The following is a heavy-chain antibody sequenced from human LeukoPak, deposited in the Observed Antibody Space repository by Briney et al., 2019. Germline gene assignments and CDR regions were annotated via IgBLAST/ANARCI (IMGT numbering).Heavy chain of an antibody. CDR3: ARGGTAMVYYYYGMDV. Sequence: SETLSLTCAVSGGSLSSSNWWCWVRQPPGKGLEWIGEIYHSGSTNYNPSLKSRVTISVDKSKNQFSLKLSSVTAADTAVYYCARGGTAMVYYYYGMDVWGKGTTVTVSS. CDR2: IYHSGST. J-gene: IGHJ6*04. CDR1: GGSLSSSNW. V-gene: IGHV4-4*02. D-gene: IGHD5-18*01.